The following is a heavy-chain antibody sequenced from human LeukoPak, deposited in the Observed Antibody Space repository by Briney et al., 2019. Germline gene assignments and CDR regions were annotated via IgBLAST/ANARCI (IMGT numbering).Heavy chain of an antibody. CDR2: IRSKVNNYAT. V-gene: IGHV3-73*01. J-gene: IGHJ4*02. D-gene: IGHD4-17*01. CDR3: ARPYADLGGDFDH. Sequence: GGSLRLSCAASGFTFSGSAIHWVRQASGKGLEWVGRIRSKVNNYATEYAASVSGRFTISRDDSKNTAYLQMNSLKIEDTAVYYCARPYADLGGDFDHWGQGTLVTVSS. CDR1: GFTFSGSA.